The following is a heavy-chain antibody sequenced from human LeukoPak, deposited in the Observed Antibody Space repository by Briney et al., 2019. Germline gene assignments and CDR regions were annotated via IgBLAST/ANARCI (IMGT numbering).Heavy chain of an antibody. CDR3: AKWMVRNDFWSGAFDI. J-gene: IGHJ3*02. V-gene: IGHV3-23*01. CDR2: ISGSGGST. CDR1: GFTFTSYA. Sequence: GGSLTLSCAASGFTFTSYAMSWFRQPPAKGLEWVSAISGSGGSTYYADSVKGRFTISRDNSKNTLYLQMNSLRAEDTAVYFCAKWMVRNDFWSGAFDIWGQGTMVTVSS. D-gene: IGHD3-3*01.